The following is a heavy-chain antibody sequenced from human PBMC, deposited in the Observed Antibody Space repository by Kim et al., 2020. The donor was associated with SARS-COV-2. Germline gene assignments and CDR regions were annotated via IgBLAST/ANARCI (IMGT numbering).Heavy chain of an antibody. J-gene: IGHJ4*02. Sequence: TSYAQKFQGRVTRTRGTSTNTLYMELRSLRSDDTAVYYCARGGDTALPDYWGQGTLVTVSS. D-gene: IGHD5-18*01. V-gene: IGHV1-46*01. CDR2: T. CDR3: ARGGDTALPDY.